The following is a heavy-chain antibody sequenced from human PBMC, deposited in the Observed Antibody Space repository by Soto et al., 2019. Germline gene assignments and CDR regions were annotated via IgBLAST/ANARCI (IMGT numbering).Heavy chain of an antibody. Sequence: LETLSLTCTVPGGSISSYDWSWIRQPPGKGLEWIGYIYYSGSTNYNPSLKSRVTISVDTSKNQFSLKLSSVTAADTAVYYCARELYSSSPRGYNWFDPWGQGTPVIVSS. CDR3: ARELYSSSPRGYNWFDP. D-gene: IGHD6-6*01. CDR1: GGSISSYD. J-gene: IGHJ5*02. V-gene: IGHV4-59*01. CDR2: IYYSGST.